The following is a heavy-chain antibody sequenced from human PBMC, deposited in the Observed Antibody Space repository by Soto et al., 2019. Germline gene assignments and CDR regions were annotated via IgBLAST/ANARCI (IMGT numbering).Heavy chain of an antibody. Sequence: QLQLQESGPGLVKPSETLSLTCTVSGGSISSSSYYWGWIRQPPGKGLEWIGSIYYSGSTYYNPSPKXXVXIXXDTSKNQFPLSLSSVTAADTAVYYCARLMVTWFDPWGQGTLVTVSS. CDR1: GGSISSSSYY. J-gene: IGHJ5*02. CDR2: IYYSGST. D-gene: IGHD5-18*01. CDR3: ARLMVTWFDP. V-gene: IGHV4-39*01.